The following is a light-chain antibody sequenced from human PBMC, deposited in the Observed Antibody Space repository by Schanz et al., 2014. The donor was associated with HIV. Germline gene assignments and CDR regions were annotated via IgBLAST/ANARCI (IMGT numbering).Light chain of an antibody. V-gene: IGKV3-11*01. CDR3: QQRSNWPPWT. J-gene: IGKJ1*01. CDR1: QSVGTN. CDR2: DAS. Sequence: DIVMTQSPDNLSVSPGERATLSCRASQSVGTNLAWYQQKVGQPPRLLIYDASNRATGIPARFSGSGSGTDFTLTISSLEPEDFAVYYCQQRSNWPPWTFGQGTKVEIK.